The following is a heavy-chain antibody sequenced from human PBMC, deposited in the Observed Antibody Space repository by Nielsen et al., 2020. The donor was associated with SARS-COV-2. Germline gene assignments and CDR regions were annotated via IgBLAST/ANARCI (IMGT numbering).Heavy chain of an antibody. CDR3: ARGSGIAAAGDFDY. CDR1: GYTFTNYG. J-gene: IGHJ4*02. Sequence: ASVKVSCKASGYTFTNYGITCVRQAPGQGLEWMGWINAYNGNPNYAQKFQGRVTMTTDTSTSTAYMELRSLRSDDTAVYYCARGSGIAAAGDFDYWGQGTLVTVSS. CDR2: INAYNGNP. D-gene: IGHD6-13*01. V-gene: IGHV1-18*04.